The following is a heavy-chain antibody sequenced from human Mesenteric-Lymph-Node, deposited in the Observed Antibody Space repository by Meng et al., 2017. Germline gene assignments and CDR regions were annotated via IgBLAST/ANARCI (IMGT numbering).Heavy chain of an antibody. D-gene: IGHD6-13*01. J-gene: IGHJ3*02. CDR1: GFTFSSYA. CDR2: ISYDGSNK. CDR3: ARGFLSQQLVSYGGDAFDI. V-gene: IGHV3-30*04. Sequence: GESLKISCAASGFTFSSYAMHWVRQAPGKGLEWVAVISYDGSNKYYADSVKGRFTISRDNSKNTLYLQMNSLRAEDTAVYYCARGFLSQQLVSYGGDAFDIWGQGTMVTVSS.